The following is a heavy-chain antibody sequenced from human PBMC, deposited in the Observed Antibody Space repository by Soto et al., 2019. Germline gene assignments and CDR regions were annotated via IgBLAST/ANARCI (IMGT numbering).Heavy chain of an antibody. J-gene: IGHJ4*02. D-gene: IGHD1-1*01. CDR2: INWNSDSI. CDR1: GFTFDDYA. Sequence: EVQLVESGGGLVQPGRSLRLSCAASGFTFDDYAMHWVRQAPGKGLEWVSGINWNSDSIGYADSVKGRFSISRDNAKNSLYLQMNSLRAEDTALYYCAKGPRFRYKSLWGEERRGYFDSWGQGTLVTVSS. CDR3: AKGPRFRYKSLWGEERRGYFDS. V-gene: IGHV3-9*01.